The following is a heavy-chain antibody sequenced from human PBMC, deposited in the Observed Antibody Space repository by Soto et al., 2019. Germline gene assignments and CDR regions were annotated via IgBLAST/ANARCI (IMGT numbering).Heavy chain of an antibody. CDR1: GDSISSSS. D-gene: IGHD3-22*01. Sequence: SETLSLTCTVSGDSISSSSWSWIRQPPGKGLEWIGYIHSNGDTNYNPSLRSRLTISLDTSENQLSLKLSSVTAADTAVYYCARDALSRDSIWGQGTLVTVSS. V-gene: IGHV4-59*12. CDR2: IHSNGDT. J-gene: IGHJ4*02. CDR3: ARDALSRDSI.